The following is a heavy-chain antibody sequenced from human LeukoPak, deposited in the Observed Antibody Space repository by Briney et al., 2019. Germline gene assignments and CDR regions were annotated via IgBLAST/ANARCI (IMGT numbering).Heavy chain of an antibody. CDR2: IYYSGST. V-gene: IGHV4-31*03. J-gene: IGHJ4*02. Sequence: PSETLSLTCTVSGGSVSSGSYYWSWIRQHPGKGLEWIGYIYYSGSTYYNPSLKSRVTISVDTSKNQFSLKLSSVTAADTAVYYCASTRDGYNYVDYWGQGTLVTVSS. CDR1: GGSVSSGSYY. D-gene: IGHD5-24*01. CDR3: ASTRDGYNYVDY.